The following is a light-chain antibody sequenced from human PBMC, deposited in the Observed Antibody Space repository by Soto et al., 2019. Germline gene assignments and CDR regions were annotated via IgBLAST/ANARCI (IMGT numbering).Light chain of an antibody. CDR3: QQRSNWPPNT. J-gene: IGKJ2*01. Sequence: EIVMTQSPATLSLSPEERATLSCRASQSVSSYLAWYQQKPGQAPRLLIYDASNRATGIPARFSGSGSGTDFTLTISSLEPEDFAVYYCQQRSNWPPNTFGQGTKLEIK. CDR2: DAS. CDR1: QSVSSY. V-gene: IGKV3-11*01.